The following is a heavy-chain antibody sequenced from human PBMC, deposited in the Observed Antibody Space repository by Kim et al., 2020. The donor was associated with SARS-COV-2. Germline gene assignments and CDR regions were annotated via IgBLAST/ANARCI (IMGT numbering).Heavy chain of an antibody. CDR3: AKSVISVWFGDRDLNFDY. D-gene: IGHD3-10*01. CDR1: GFTFDDYA. Sequence: GGSLRLSCAASGFTFDDYAMHWVRQAPGKGLEWVSGISWNSGSIGYADSVKGRFTISRDNAKNSLYLQMNSLRAEDTALYYCAKSVISVWFGDRDLNFDYWGQGTLVTVSS. CDR2: ISWNSGSI. V-gene: IGHV3-9*01. J-gene: IGHJ4*02.